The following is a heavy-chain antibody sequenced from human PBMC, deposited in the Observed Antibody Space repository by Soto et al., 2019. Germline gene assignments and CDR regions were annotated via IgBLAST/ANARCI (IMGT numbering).Heavy chain of an antibody. CDR3: ARSGVAITSVVYVDY. J-gene: IGHJ4*02. Sequence: QVQLHESGPGLVKPSDTLSLTCAVSGYSISSSNWCGWIRQPPGKGLEWIGYNYYCGSTYYNPSLKSRVTMSVDTSHNQFSLKLSSVTAVDTAVYYCARSGVAITSVVYVDYWGQGTLVTVSS. V-gene: IGHV4-28*01. CDR2: NYYCGST. CDR1: GYSISSSNW. D-gene: IGHD3-3*01.